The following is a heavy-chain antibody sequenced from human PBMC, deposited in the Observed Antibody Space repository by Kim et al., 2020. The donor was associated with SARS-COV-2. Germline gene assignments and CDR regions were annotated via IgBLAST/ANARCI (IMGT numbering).Heavy chain of an antibody. V-gene: IGHV1-2*06. CDR3: ARGSSVVGVVIAPWSYYYGMDV. CDR1: GYTFTGYY. D-gene: IGHD3-3*01. J-gene: IGHJ6*02. Sequence: ASVKVSCKASGYTFTGYYMHWVRQAPGQGLEWMGRINPNSGGTNYAQKFQGRVTMTRDTSISTAYMELSRLRSDDTAVYYCARGSSVVGVVIAPWSYYYGMDVWGQENTVTVS. CDR2: INPNSGGT.